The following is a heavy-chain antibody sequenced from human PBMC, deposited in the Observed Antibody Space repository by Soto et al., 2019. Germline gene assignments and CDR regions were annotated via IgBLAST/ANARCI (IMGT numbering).Heavy chain of an antibody. CDR1: GFTFSGYG. CDR2: ISYDGSNK. CDR3: ATLLCDFWSGWEDPDCYYYYYRDV. D-gene: IGHD3-3*01. Sequence: QVQLVESGGGVVQPGRSLRLSCTASGFTFSGYGMHWVRQAPGKGPEWVAGISYDGSNKDYADSVKGRFTISRDNSKNTLYLQINSLRAEDTAVYYCATLLCDFWSGWEDPDCYYYYYRDVWGRRSTVTVSS. J-gene: IGHJ6*03. V-gene: IGHV3-30*03.